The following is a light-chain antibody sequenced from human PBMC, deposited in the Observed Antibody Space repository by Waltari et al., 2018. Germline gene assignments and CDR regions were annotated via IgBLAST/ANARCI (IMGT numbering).Light chain of an antibody. J-gene: IGLJ3*02. CDR1: DLPGKT. Sequence: SFVLTQPPSVSVAPGKTARPTCGGHDLPGKTVPWSQPKPGQAPVLVIYFNTDRPSGIPERFSASLSGNTATLTISRVDAGDEADYYCQLWDDETDQRVFGGGTKLTVL. CDR3: QLWDDETDQRV. V-gene: IGLV3-21*04. CDR2: FNT.